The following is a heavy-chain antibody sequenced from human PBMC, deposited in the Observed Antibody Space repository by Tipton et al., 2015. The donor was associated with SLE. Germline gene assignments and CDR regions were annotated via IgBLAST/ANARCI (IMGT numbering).Heavy chain of an antibody. CDR3: ARLMINRGNWFDP. D-gene: IGHD3-16*01. CDR1: GGSISSYY. Sequence: TLSLTCTVSGGSISSYYWSWIRQPPGKGLDCLGSLHYSGGTNYNPSLKRRVTISVDTSKNQFSLKLSSVTAADTAVYYCARLMINRGNWFDPWGQGTLVTVSS. CDR2: LHYSGGT. V-gene: IGHV4-59*08. J-gene: IGHJ5*02.